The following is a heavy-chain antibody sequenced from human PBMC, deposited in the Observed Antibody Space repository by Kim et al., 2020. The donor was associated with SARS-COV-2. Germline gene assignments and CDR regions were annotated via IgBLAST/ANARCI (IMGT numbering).Heavy chain of an antibody. CDR2: IKQDGLKE. D-gene: IGHD3-10*01. CDR3: LKDYRGD. V-gene: IGHV3-7*01. J-gene: IGHJ4*02. Sequence: GGSLRLSCAASGFTFSDYWMSWVRQAPGKGLEWVANIKQDGLKENYVDSVKGRFTISRDNAKNSLFLQMNSLRVEDTAVYYCLKDYRGDWGQGTLGTVSS. CDR1: GFTFSDYW.